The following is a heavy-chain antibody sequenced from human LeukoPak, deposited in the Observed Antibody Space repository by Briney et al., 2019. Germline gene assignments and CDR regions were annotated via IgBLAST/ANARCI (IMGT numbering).Heavy chain of an antibody. J-gene: IGHJ5*02. CDR3: AREGQGYDFWSGYLSTPIYNWFDP. D-gene: IGHD3-3*01. CDR2: IYYSGST. CDR1: GGPISSGGYY. Sequence: PSQTLSLTCTVSGGPISSGGYYWSWIRQHPGKGLEWIGYIYYSGSTYYNPSLKSRVTISVDTSKNQFSLKLSSVTAADTAVYYCAREGQGYDFWSGYLSTPIYNWFDPWGQGTLVTVSS. V-gene: IGHV4-31*03.